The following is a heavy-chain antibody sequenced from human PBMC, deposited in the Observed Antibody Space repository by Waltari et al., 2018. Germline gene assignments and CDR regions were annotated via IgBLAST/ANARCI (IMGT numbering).Heavy chain of an antibody. J-gene: IGHJ4*02. CDR1: GGTFSSYA. CDR2: VIPSLGTA. Sequence: QVQLVQSGAAVKKPGSSVKVSCKASGGTFSSYAISWVRQAPGQGLEWLGGVIPSLGTANYAQKFQGRVTITADESTSTAYMELSSLRSEDTAVYYCARDDLGQEIFDYWGQGTLVIVSS. D-gene: IGHD3-16*01. V-gene: IGHV1-69*13. CDR3: ARDDLGQEIFDY.